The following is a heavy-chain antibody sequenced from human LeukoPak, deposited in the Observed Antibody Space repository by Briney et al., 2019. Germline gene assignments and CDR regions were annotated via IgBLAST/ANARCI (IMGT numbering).Heavy chain of an antibody. Sequence: GGSLRLSCAASGFTFSSYSMNWVRQAPGKGLEWVSSISSSSSYIYYADSVKGRFTISRDNAKNLLYLQMNSLRAEDTAVYYCARGTYYYDSSGYDFDYWGQGALVTVSS. D-gene: IGHD3-22*01. V-gene: IGHV3-21*01. J-gene: IGHJ4*02. CDR1: GFTFSSYS. CDR3: ARGTYYYDSSGYDFDY. CDR2: ISSSSSYI.